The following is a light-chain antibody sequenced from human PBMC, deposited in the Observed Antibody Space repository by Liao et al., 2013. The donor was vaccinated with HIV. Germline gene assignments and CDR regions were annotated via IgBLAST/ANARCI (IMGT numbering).Light chain of an antibody. CDR1: NIGTKS. J-gene: IGLJ3*02. CDR2: YDS. V-gene: IGLV3-21*04. Sequence: SYELTQPPSVSVAPGKTASITCGGNNIGTKSVHWYQQKPGQAPVLVINYDSDRPLGSPERLSGSNSGNTATLTISRAEAGDEADYYCQVWDSSSDHWVFGGGTKLTVL. CDR3: QVWDSSSDHWV.